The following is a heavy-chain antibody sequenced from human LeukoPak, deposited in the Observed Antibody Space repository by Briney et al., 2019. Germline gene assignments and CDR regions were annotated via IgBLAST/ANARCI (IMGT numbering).Heavy chain of an antibody. V-gene: IGHV4-59*12. D-gene: IGHD6-19*01. CDR1: GGSISRYF. CDR3: ARESDYSSGWYSEDY. Sequence: SETLSLTCTVSGGSISRYFWSWIRQPPGKGLEWIGHIYYSGTTNYNPSLKSRVTVSVDMSKNQFSLKLSSVTAADTPVYYCARESDYSSGWYSEDYWGQGTLVTVSS. CDR2: IYYSGTT. J-gene: IGHJ4*02.